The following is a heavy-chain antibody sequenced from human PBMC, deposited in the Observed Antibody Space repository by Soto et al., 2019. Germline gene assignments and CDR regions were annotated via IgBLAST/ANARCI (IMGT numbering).Heavy chain of an antibody. Sequence: PGGSLRLSCAASGFTFSSYGMHWVRQAPGKGLEWVAVIWYDGSNKYYADSVKGRFTISRDNSKNTLYLQMNSLRAEDTAVYYCARAGTDYYDSSGYYAINDAFDIWGQGTMVTVSS. V-gene: IGHV3-33*01. CDR2: IWYDGSNK. CDR1: GFTFSSYG. CDR3: ARAGTDYYDSSGYYAINDAFDI. D-gene: IGHD3-22*01. J-gene: IGHJ3*02.